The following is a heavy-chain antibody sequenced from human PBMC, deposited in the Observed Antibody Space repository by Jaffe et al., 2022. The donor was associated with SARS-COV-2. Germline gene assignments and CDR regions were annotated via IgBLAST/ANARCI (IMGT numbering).Heavy chain of an antibody. V-gene: IGHV4-59*01. D-gene: IGHD4-17*01. CDR2: IYYSGST. CDR1: GGSISSYY. J-gene: IGHJ6*02. Sequence: QVQLQESGPGLVKPSETLSLTCTVSGGSISSYYWSWIRQPPGKGLEWIGYIYYSGSTNYNPSLKSRVTISVDTSKNQFSLKLSSVTAADTAVYYCAREFYGARGMDVWGQGTTVTVSS. CDR3: AREFYGARGMDV.